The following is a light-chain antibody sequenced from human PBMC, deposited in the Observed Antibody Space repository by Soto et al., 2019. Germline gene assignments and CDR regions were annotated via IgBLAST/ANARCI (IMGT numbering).Light chain of an antibody. V-gene: IGLV2-14*01. J-gene: IGLJ2*01. CDR1: SSDVGGYNY. Sequence: QSVLTRPASVSGSPGQSITISCTGTSSDVGGYNYVSWYQQHPGKAPKLMIYDVSNRPSGVSNRFSGSKSGNTASLTISGLQAEDEADYYCSSYTSSSTPVVFGGGT. CDR2: DVS. CDR3: SSYTSSSTPVV.